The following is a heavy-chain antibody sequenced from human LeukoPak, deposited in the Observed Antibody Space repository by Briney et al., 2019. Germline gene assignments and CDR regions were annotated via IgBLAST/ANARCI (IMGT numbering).Heavy chain of an antibody. Sequence: SQTLSLTCAISGDSVSSNSAAWTWIRQSPPKGLEWLGRTYYRSKWSDDYAVSVKSRITINPDTSKNQFSLHLNSMTPEDTAIYYCARGRVTTNAYYYNYYIYVWGEGATVTVS. V-gene: IGHV6-1*01. J-gene: IGHJ6*03. CDR3: ARGRVTTNAYYYNYYIYV. CDR2: TYYRSKWSD. CDR1: GDSVSSNSAA. D-gene: IGHD4-17*01.